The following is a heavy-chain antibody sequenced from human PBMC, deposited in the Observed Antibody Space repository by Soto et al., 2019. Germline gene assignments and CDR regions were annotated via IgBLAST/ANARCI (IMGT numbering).Heavy chain of an antibody. V-gene: IGHV3-48*01. CDR3: ARTFGYSSGWTFDY. Sequence: GGSLRLSCAASGFTFSSYSMNWVRQAPGKVLEWVSYISSSSSTIYYADSVKGRFTISRDNAKNSLYLQMNSLRAEDTAVYYCARTFGYSSGWTFDYWGQGTLVTVSS. D-gene: IGHD6-19*01. CDR2: ISSSSSTI. J-gene: IGHJ4*02. CDR1: GFTFSSYS.